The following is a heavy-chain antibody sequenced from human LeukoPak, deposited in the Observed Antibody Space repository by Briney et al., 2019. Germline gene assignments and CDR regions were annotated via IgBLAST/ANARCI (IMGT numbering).Heavy chain of an antibody. D-gene: IGHD1-26*01. CDR3: ARPRVRVATTVPFGY. Sequence: AASVKVSCKASGYTFTGYYMHWVRQAPGQGLEWMGWINPNSGGTNYAQKFQGRVTMTRDTSISTAYMELSRLRSDDTAVYYCARPRVRVATTVPFGYWGQGTLVTVSS. V-gene: IGHV1-2*02. CDR1: GYTFTGYY. J-gene: IGHJ4*02. CDR2: INPNSGGT.